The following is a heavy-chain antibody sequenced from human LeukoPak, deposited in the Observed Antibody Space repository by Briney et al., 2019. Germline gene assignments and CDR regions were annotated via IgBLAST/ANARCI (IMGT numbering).Heavy chain of an antibody. D-gene: IGHD2-15*01. Sequence: GGSLRLSCAASGFPFSSYGMHWVRQAPGKGLEWVAFIPYDGSDKFYADSVKGRFTISRGNSKNTLYLQMNSLRAEDTAVYYCAKVAGYCTGGSCYGALDYWGQGTLVTVSS. CDR2: IPYDGSDK. CDR1: GFPFSSYG. J-gene: IGHJ4*02. CDR3: AKVAGYCTGGSCYGALDY. V-gene: IGHV3-30*02.